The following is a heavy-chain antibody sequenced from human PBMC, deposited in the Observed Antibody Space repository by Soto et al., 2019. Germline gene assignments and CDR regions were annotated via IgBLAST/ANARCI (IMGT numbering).Heavy chain of an antibody. CDR3: ARGAYGALYYYAMDV. CDR2: ISTYNGNT. CDR1: GYTFTDYA. Sequence: ASVKVSCKASGYTFTDYAINWVRHAPGQGLEWMGWISTYNGNTNYAQKLQGRVTMTTDTSTSTAYMELRSLRSDDTAVYYCARGAYGALYYYAMDVWGQGTTVTVSS. D-gene: IGHD4-17*01. V-gene: IGHV1-18*01. J-gene: IGHJ6*01.